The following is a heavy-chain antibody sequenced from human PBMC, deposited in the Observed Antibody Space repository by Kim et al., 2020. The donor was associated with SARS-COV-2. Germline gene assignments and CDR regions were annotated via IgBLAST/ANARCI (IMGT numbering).Heavy chain of an antibody. J-gene: IGHJ5*02. CDR3: AKAPPVTIFGVTPRGRNWFDP. CDR1: GFTFSSYA. Sequence: GGSLRLSCAASGFTFSSYAMSWVRQAPGKGLEWVSAISGSGGSTYYADSVKGRFTISRDNSKNTLYLQMNSLRAEDTAVYYCAKAPPVTIFGVTPRGRNWFDPWGQGTLVTVSS. CDR2: ISGSGGST. D-gene: IGHD3-3*01. V-gene: IGHV3-23*01.